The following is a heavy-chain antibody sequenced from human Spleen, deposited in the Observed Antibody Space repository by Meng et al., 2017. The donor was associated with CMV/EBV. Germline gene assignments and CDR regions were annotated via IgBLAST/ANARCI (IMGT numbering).Heavy chain of an antibody. J-gene: IGHJ6*02. CDR3: ARNIWNDYYHYAMDV. V-gene: IGHV4-59*01. CDR2: IYYSGST. CDR1: GGSISRYY. D-gene: IGHD1-20*01. Sequence: SETLSLTSSVCGGSISRYYWSWIRQHPGKGLEWIGYIYYSGSTNYNLSLKSRVTISVDTSKTQFSRKLTSVTAADTAVYYRARNIWNDYYHYAMDVWGPGTTVTVSS.